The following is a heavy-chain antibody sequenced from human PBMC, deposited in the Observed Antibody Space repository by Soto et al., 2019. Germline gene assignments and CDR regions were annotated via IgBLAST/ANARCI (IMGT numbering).Heavy chain of an antibody. CDR1: CGSISSSNW. D-gene: IGHD5-12*01. CDR3: ARDLGVATIRALDYYYGTDV. V-gene: IGHV4-4*02. J-gene: IGHJ6*02. Sequence: SETLSLTCAVSCGSISSSNWWSWVRQPPGKGLEWIGEIYHSGSTNYNPSLKSRVTISVDKSKNQFSLKLSSVTAADTAVYYCARDLGVATIRALDYYYGTDVRGQGTTVTVSS. CDR2: IYHSGST.